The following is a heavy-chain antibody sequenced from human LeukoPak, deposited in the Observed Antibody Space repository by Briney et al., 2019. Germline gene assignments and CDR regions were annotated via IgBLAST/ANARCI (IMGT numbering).Heavy chain of an antibody. V-gene: IGHV1-18*01. CDR3: ARDRSYYYDSSGYLDY. CDR1: GYTFTSYG. J-gene: IGHJ4*02. CDR2: ISAYNGNT. Sequence: ASVKVSCKASGYTFTSYGISWVRQAPGQGHEWMGWISAYNGNTNYAQKLQGRVTMTTDTSTSTAYMELRSLRSDDTAVYYCARDRSYYYDSSGYLDYWGQGTLVTVSS. D-gene: IGHD3-22*01.